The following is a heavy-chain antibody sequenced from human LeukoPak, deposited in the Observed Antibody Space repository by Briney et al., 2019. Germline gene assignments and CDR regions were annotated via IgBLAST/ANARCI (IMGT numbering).Heavy chain of an antibody. V-gene: IGHV4-34*01. D-gene: IGHD3-10*01. Sequence: SETLYLTCAVYGGSFRGYYWSWIRQPPGMGLEWGGEINHSGSTNYNPSLKSRVTISVDTSKNQFSLKLSSVTAADTAVYYCARDRLLYYYGSGSYPDAFDIWGQGTMVTVSS. J-gene: IGHJ3*02. CDR3: ARDRLLYYYGSGSYPDAFDI. CDR1: GGSFRGYY. CDR2: INHSGST.